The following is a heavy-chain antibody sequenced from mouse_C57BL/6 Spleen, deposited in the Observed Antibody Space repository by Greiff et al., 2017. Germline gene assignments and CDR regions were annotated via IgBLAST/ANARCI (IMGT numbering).Heavy chain of an antibody. V-gene: IGHV1-59*01. J-gene: IGHJ2*01. Sequence: QVQLQQPGAELVRPGTSVKLSCKASGYTFTSYWMHWVKQRPGQGLEWIGVIDPSDSYTNYNQKFKGKATLTVDTSSSTAYMQLSSLTSEDSAVYYCAPYYYGSSPRDYWGQGTTLTVSS. D-gene: IGHD1-1*01. CDR3: APYYYGSSPRDY. CDR2: IDPSDSYT. CDR1: GYTFTSYW.